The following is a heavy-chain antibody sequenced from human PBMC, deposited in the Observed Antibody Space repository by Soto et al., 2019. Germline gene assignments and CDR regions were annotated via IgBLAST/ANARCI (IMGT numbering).Heavy chain of an antibody. D-gene: IGHD6-13*01. V-gene: IGHV3-11*01. Sequence: GGSLRLSCAASGFTFSDYYMSWIRQAPGKGLEWVSYISSSGSTIYYADSVKGRFTISRDNAKNSLYLQMNSLRAEDTAVYYCARDSVVSGYSSSWPHFDYWGQGTLVTVSS. CDR1: GFTFSDYY. J-gene: IGHJ4*02. CDR2: ISSSGSTI. CDR3: ARDSVVSGYSSSWPHFDY.